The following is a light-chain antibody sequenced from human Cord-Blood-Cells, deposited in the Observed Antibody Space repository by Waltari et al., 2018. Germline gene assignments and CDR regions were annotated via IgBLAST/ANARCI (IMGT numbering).Light chain of an antibody. CDR2: DVS. V-gene: IGLV2-14*01. CDR1: SSDVGGYNY. Sequence: ASVSGSPGQSITISCTGTSSDVGGYNYVSWYQQHPGKAPKLMIYDVSNRPSGVSNRFSGSKSGNTASLTISGLQAEDEADYYCSPYTSSSTWVFGGGTKLTVL. CDR3: SPYTSSSTWV. J-gene: IGLJ3*02.